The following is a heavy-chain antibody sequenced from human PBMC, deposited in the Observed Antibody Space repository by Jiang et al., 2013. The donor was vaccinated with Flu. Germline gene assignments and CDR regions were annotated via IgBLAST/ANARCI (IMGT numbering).Heavy chain of an antibody. D-gene: IGHD6-13*01. Sequence: VVQPGRSLRLSCAASGFTFSSYAMHWVRQAPGKGLEWVAVISYDGSNKYYADSVKGRFTISRDNSKNTLYLQMNSLRAEDTAVYYCAREGGDIAAAGRFDYWGQGTLVTVSS. CDR1: GFTFSSYA. CDR3: AREGGDIAAAGRFDY. J-gene: IGHJ4*02. CDR2: ISYDGSNK. V-gene: IGHV3-30-3*01.